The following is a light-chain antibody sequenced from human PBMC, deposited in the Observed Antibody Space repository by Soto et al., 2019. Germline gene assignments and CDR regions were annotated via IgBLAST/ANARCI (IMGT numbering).Light chain of an antibody. CDR3: CSYAGSSTFSYV. Sequence: QSVLTQPASVSGSPGQSITISCTGTSSDVGSYNLVSWYQQHPGKGPKLMIYEVSKRPSGGSNRFSCSKACNQASLTISGLPAEDEADYYCCSYAGSSTFSYVFGTGTKVTVL. V-gene: IGLV2-23*02. CDR1: SSDVGSYNL. J-gene: IGLJ1*01. CDR2: EVS.